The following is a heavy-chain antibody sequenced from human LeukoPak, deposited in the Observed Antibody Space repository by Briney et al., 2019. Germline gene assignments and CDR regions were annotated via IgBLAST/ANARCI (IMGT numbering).Heavy chain of an antibody. D-gene: IGHD2-2*01. J-gene: IGHJ5*02. CDR2: ITLNSGDT. CDR3: ASGGYCSSTSCYPIDP. V-gene: IGHV1-2*02. Sequence: ASVKVSCKASGHTFTVYYIHWVRQAPGQGLEWMGWITLNSGDTKYAQKFQGRVTMTSDTSITTAYMELSSLRSEDTAVYYCASGGYCSSTSCYPIDPWGQGTLVTVSS. CDR1: GHTFTVYY.